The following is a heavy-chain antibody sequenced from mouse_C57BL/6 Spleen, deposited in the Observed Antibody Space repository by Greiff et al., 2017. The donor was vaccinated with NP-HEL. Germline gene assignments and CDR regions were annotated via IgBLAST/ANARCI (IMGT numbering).Heavy chain of an antibody. CDR2: IDPSDSYT. D-gene: IGHD1-1*01. J-gene: IGHJ1*03. CDR3: ALLLGYFDV. Sequence: QVQLKQPGAELVRPGTSVKLSCKASGYTFTSYWMHWVKQRPGQGLEWIGVIDPSDSYTNYNQKFKGKATLTVDTSSSTAYMQLSSLTPEDSAVYYCALLLGYFDVWGTGTTVTVSS. CDR1: GYTFTSYW. V-gene: IGHV1-59*01.